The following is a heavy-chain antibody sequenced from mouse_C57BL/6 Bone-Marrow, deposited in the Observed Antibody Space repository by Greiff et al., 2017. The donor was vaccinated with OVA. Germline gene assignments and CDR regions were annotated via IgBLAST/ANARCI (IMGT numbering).Heavy chain of an antibody. CDR3: ARWMPTYYSPFAY. D-gene: IGHD2-12*01. V-gene: IGHV1-85*01. Sequence: QVQLKESGPELVKPGASVKLSCKASGYTFTSYDINWVKQRPGQGLEWIGWIYPRDGSTKYNEKFKGKATLTVDTSSSTAYMELHSLTSEDSAVYFCARWMPTYYSPFAYWGQGTLVTVSA. CDR2: IYPRDGST. CDR1: GYTFTSYD. J-gene: IGHJ3*01.